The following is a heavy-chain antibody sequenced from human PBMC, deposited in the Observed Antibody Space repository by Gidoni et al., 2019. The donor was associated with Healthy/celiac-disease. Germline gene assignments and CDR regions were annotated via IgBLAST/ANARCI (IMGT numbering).Heavy chain of an antibody. D-gene: IGHD3-10*01. CDR1: GGSISSSY. Sequence: QVQLQESGPGLVKPSETLSLTCTVSGGSISSSYWSWIRQPPGKGLEWIGYIYYSGSTNYNPSLKSRVTISVDTSKNQFSLKLSSVTASDTAVYYCARERFRVFEPNDAFDIWGQGTMVTVSS. CDR2: IYYSGST. CDR3: ARERFRVFEPNDAFDI. V-gene: IGHV4-59*01. J-gene: IGHJ3*02.